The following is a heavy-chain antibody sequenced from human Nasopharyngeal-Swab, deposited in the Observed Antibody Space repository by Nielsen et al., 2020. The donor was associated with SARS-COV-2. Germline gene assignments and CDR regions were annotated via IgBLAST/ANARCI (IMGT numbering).Heavy chain of an antibody. J-gene: IGHJ3*02. CDR2: IYYSGST. D-gene: IGHD3-22*01. CDR1: GGSILSSTYY. Sequence: SETLSLTYTVSGGSILSSTYYWGWIRQPPGKGLEWIGRIYYSGSTYYNPSLKSRVTISVDTSKNQFSLKLSSVTAADTAVYYCTRPNYDSSGYYRGQGAFDIWGQGTMVTVSS. CDR3: TRPNYDSSGYYRGQGAFDI. V-gene: IGHV4-39*01.